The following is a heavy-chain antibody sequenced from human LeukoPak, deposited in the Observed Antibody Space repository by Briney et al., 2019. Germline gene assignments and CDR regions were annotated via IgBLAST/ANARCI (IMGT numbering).Heavy chain of an antibody. CDR3: ARESPGPDYYYYYGMDV. CDR1: GFTFSSYA. CDR2: ISYDGSNK. V-gene: IGHV3-30*04. J-gene: IGHJ6*02. Sequence: GRSLRLFCAASGFTFSSYAMHWVRQAPGKGLEWVAVISYDGSNKYYADSVKGRFTISRDNSKNTLYLQMNSLRAEDTAVYYCARESPGPDYYYYYGMDVWGQGTTVTVSS.